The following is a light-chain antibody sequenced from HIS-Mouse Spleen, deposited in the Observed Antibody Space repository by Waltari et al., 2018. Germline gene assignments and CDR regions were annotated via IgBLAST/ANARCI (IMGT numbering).Light chain of an antibody. CDR2: EDS. CDR1: ALPNKS. CDR3: YSTDSSGNHNWV. Sequence: SYELPQPPSVSVSPGQPARITCSGAALPNKSAYWYQQKSGQAPVLVIYEDSKRPSGIPERFSGSSSGTMATLTISGAQVEDEADYYCYSTDSSGNHNWVFGGGTKLTVL. V-gene: IGLV3-10*01. J-gene: IGLJ3*02.